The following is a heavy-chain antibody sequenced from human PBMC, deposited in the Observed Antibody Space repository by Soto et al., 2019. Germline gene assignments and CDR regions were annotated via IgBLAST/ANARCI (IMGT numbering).Heavy chain of an antibody. D-gene: IGHD2-15*01. V-gene: IGHV3-15*07. CDR1: GFTFSNAW. Sequence: GGSLRLSCVASGFTFSNAWMNWVRQAPGKGLEWVGRIKSKTDGGTTDYAAPVKGRFTISRDDSKNTLYLQMNSLKTEDTAVYYCTTRPVVVAVHGYGMDVWGQGTTVTVSS. J-gene: IGHJ6*02. CDR2: IKSKTDGGTT. CDR3: TTRPVVVAVHGYGMDV.